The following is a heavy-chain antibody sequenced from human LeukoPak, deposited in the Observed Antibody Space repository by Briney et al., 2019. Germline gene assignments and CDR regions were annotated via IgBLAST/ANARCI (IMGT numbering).Heavy chain of an antibody. CDR2: IKKDGSEK. J-gene: IGHJ3*02. CDR3: ARDPWHGALDI. CDR1: GFTFSSYW. V-gene: IGHV3-7*01. Sequence: EGSLRLSCAPSGFTFSSYWMSWVRQAPGKGLEWVANIKKDGSEKYYVDSVRGRFTISRDNAKNLVYLQMNSLRAEDTAVYYCARDPWHGALDIWGQGTMVTVSS.